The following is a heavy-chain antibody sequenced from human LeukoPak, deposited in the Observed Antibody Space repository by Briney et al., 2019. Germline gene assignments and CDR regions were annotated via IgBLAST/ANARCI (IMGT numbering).Heavy chain of an antibody. J-gene: IGHJ4*02. Sequence: PSETLSLTCTVSGGSISSYYWSWIRQPPGKGLEWIGYIYYSGSTNYNPSLKSRVTISVDTSKNQFSLKLSSVTAADTAVYYCARHAGNGGNSPGFGYWGQGTLVTVSS. CDR3: ARHAGNGGNSPGFGY. D-gene: IGHD4-23*01. CDR2: IYYSGST. CDR1: GGSISSYY. V-gene: IGHV4-59*08.